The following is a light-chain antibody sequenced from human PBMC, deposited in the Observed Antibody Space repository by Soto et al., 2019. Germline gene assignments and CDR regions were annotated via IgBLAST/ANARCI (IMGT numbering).Light chain of an antibody. V-gene: IGKV3-11*01. J-gene: IGKJ4*01. CDR3: QQRSKWPVT. CDR2: DAS. Sequence: EVLSTQSTATISFSPGDTATLSCRASQSVSEFLAWYQQKPGQAPRLLIYDASNRATGIPARFSGSGSGTDFTLTISSLEAEDFALYYCQQRSKWPVTFGGGTKVDIK. CDR1: QSVSEF.